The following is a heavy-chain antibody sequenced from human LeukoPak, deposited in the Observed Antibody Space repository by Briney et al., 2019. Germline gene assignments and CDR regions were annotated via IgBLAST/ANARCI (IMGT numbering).Heavy chain of an antibody. V-gene: IGHV4-39*01. CDR3: ATSLQKYYDILTGYFHYYYYGMDV. CDR1: GGSISSSSYY. Sequence: SETLSLTCAVSGGSISSSSYYWGWIRQPPGKGLEWIGCIYYSGSTYYNPSLKSRVTISVDTSKNQFSLKLSSVTAADTAVYYCATSLQKYYDILTGYFHYYYYGMDVWGQGTTVTVSS. CDR2: IYYSGST. D-gene: IGHD3-9*01. J-gene: IGHJ6*02.